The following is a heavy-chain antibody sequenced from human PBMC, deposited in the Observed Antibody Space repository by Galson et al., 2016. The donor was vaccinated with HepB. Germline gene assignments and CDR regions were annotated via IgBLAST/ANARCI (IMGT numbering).Heavy chain of an antibody. J-gene: IGHJ4*02. Sequence: SLRLSCAGTGFTFSTYAMSWVRQAPGKRLEWASAISGSGDTTYYADSVKGRFSISRDNPKNTLYLQMSSLTAEDTAVYYCAKWSDAAATYWGQGALVTVSS. CDR3: AKWSDAAATY. D-gene: IGHD6-13*01. CDR2: ISGSGDTT. V-gene: IGHV3-23*01. CDR1: GFTFSTYA.